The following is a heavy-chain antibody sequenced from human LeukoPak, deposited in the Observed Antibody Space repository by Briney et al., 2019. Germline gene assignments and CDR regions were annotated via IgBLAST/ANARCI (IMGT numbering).Heavy chain of an antibody. J-gene: IGHJ4*02. CDR2: IYTSGST. V-gene: IGHV4-4*07. D-gene: IGHD3-9*01. CDR3: AGGGKLRYFDWLKY. Sequence: SETLSLTCTVSGGSISTYYWSWIRQPPGKGLEWIGRIYTSGSTYYNPSLKSRVTISVDTSKNQFSLKLSSVTAADTAVYYCAGGGKLRYFDWLKYWGQGTLVTVSS. CDR1: GGSISTYY.